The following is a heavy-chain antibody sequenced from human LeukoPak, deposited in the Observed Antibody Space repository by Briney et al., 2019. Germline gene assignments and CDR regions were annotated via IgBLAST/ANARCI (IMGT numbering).Heavy chain of an antibody. V-gene: IGHV3-30-3*01. Sequence: GGSLRLSCAASGFTFSSYAMHWVRQAPGKGLEWVAVISYDGSNKYYADSVKGRFTISRANSKKTLYLQINSLRIEDTALYYCAREGEGRWLRDWGQGVLVTVSS. CDR1: GFTFSSYA. J-gene: IGHJ4*02. CDR3: AREGEGRWLRD. CDR2: ISYDGSNK. D-gene: IGHD5-24*01.